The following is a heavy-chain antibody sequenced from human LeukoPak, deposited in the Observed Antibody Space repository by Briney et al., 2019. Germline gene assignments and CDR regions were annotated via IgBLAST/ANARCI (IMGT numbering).Heavy chain of an antibody. V-gene: IGHV4-34*01. CDR2: INHSGST. D-gene: IGHD4-11*01. CDR3: ARGDSSDSSYPQYYYGMDV. J-gene: IGHJ6*02. Sequence: SETLSLTCAVYGGSFSGYYWSWIRQPPGKGLEWIGEINHSGSTNYNPSLKSRVTISVDTSKNQFSLKLSSVTAADTAVYYCARGDSSDSSYPQYYYGMDVWGQGTTVTVSS. CDR1: GGSFSGYY.